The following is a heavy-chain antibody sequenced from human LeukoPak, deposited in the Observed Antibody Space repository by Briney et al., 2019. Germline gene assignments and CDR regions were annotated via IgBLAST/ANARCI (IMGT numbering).Heavy chain of an antibody. D-gene: IGHD3-10*01. J-gene: IGHJ5*02. CDR3: ARALMVRRLNWFDP. Sequence: SETLSLTCTVSGGSISSSSYYWGWIRQPPGKGLEWIGSIYYSGSTYYNPSLKSRVTISVDTSKNQFSLKLSSVTAADTAVYYCARALMVRRLNWFDPWGQGTLVTVSS. V-gene: IGHV4-39*07. CDR2: IYYSGST. CDR1: GGSISSSSYY.